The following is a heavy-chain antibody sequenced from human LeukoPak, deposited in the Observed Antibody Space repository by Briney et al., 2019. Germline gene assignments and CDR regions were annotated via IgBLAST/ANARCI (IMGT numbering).Heavy chain of an antibody. V-gene: IGHV4-39*01. CDR2: IYYSGST. D-gene: IGHD3-16*01. CDR3: ARGGVAPSGGPFFDY. J-gene: IGHJ4*02. CDR1: GASISRSSYY. Sequence: SETLSLTCNVSGASISRSSYYWGWIRQPPGKGLEWIGSIYYSGSTYYNPSLKSRVTISVDTSKNQFSLKLSSVTAADTAVYYCARGGVAPSGGPFFDYWGQGTLVTVSS.